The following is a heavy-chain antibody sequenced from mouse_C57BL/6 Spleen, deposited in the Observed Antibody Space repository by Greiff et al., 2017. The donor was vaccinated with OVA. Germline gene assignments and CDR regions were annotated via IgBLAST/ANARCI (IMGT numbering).Heavy chain of an antibody. V-gene: IGHV14-2*01. Sequence: VQLQQSGAELVKPGASVKLSCTASGFNIKDYYMHWVKQRTEQGLEWIGRIDPEDGETKSAPKFQGKATITADTSSNTAYLQLSSLTSEDTAVYYCARGVVTTVAPLAYWGQGTLVTVSA. CDR1: GFNIKDYY. CDR3: ARGVVTTVAPLAY. J-gene: IGHJ3*01. CDR2: IDPEDGET. D-gene: IGHD1-1*01.